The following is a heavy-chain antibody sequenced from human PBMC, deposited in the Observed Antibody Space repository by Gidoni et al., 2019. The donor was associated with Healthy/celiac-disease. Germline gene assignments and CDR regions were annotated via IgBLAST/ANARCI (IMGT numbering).Heavy chain of an antibody. D-gene: IGHD1-26*01. CDR1: GGNFSSYA. CDR2: IIPIFGTA. Sequence: QVQLVQSGAEVKKPGSSVKVSCKASGGNFSSYAISWVRKAPGQGLEWMGGIIPIFGTANYAQKFQGRVTITADESTSTAYMELSSLRPEDTAVYYCAIESRGSYSYLVFDYWGQGTLVTVSS. V-gene: IGHV1-69*01. CDR3: AIESRGSYSYLVFDY. J-gene: IGHJ4*02.